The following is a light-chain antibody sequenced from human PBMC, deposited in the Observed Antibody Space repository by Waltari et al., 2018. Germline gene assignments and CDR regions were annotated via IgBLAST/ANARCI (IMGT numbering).Light chain of an antibody. CDR1: QSISRN. CDR2: AAS. V-gene: IGKV3-15*01. CDR3: QQYDNWPPLT. J-gene: IGKJ4*01. Sequence: EIVMTQSPATLSVSPGERATLSCRASQSISRNLAWYQQKPGQAPRLLLYAASTRATGIPARFSGSGSGTEFTLTISSLQSEDFAVYYCQQYDNWPPLTFGGGTKVEIK.